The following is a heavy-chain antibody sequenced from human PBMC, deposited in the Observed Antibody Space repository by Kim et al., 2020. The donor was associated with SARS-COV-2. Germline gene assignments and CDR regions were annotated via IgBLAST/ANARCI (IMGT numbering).Heavy chain of an antibody. V-gene: IGHV4-4*02. CDR1: GGSISSSNW. J-gene: IGHJ6*02. CDR3: ARDWARGHYYGSGSYYYYYDMDV. CDR2: IYHSGST. D-gene: IGHD3-10*01. Sequence: SETLSLTCAVSGGSISSSNWWSWVRQPPGKGLEWIGEIYHSGSTNYNPSLKSRVTISVDKSKNQFSLKLSSVTAADTAVYYCARDWARGHYYGSGSYYYYYDMDVWGQGTTVTVSS.